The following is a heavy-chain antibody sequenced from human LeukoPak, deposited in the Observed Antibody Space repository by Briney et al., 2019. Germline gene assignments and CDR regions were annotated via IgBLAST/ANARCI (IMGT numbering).Heavy chain of an antibody. J-gene: IGHJ4*02. CDR2: INTNTGNP. CDR3: ARSSWIQQPSDF. Sequence: ASVKVSCKASGYTFTTYGLSWVRQAPGQGLEWMGWINTNTGNPTYAQDFTGRFVFSLDTSVTTTFLEISSLKAEDTAIYYCARSSWIQQPSDFWGQGTLVTVSS. V-gene: IGHV7-4-1*02. CDR1: GYTFTTYG. D-gene: IGHD5-18*01.